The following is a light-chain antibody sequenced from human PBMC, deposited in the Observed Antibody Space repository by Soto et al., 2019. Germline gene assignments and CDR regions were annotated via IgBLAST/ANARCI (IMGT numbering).Light chain of an antibody. V-gene: IGKV3D-15*01. J-gene: IGKJ1*01. CDR2: GAS. CDR3: QQYNNWPRRT. CDR1: QSVSSN. Sequence: EIVMTQSPATLSVSPGERATLSCRASQSVSSNLAWYQQKPGQAPRLLIYGASIRATGIPARFSGSGSGTELTLTISSLQSEGFAVYYCQQYNNWPRRTFGQGTKVEI.